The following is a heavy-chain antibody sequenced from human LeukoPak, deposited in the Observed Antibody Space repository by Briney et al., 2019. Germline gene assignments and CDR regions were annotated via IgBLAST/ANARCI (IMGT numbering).Heavy chain of an antibody. CDR2: VSADGRTQ. D-gene: IGHD5-24*01. Sequence: GGSLRLSCAASGFTFRTYSIHWVRQAPGKGLEWVTVVSADGRTQLYSDSVKGRFTVSRDNSLNTLHLQMNTLKTEDTAVYYCAREFGHNRWYFDYWGQGALVTVSS. J-gene: IGHJ4*02. V-gene: IGHV3-30*03. CDR3: AREFGHNRWYFDY. CDR1: GFTFRTYS.